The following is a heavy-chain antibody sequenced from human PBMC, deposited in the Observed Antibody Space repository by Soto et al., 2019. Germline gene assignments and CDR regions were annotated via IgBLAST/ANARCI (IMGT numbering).Heavy chain of an antibody. V-gene: IGHV5-10-1*01. J-gene: IGHJ5*02. CDR1: GYSFTSYW. D-gene: IGHD6-13*01. CDR2: IDPSDSYT. Sequence: PXESLKISCKGCGYSFTSYWISWVRQMPGKGLEWMGSIDPSDSYTNYSPSFQGHVTISADKSISTAYLQWSSLKASDTAMYYCASGVDRGIAAAFDPWGQGTLVTGSS. CDR3: ASGVDRGIAAAFDP.